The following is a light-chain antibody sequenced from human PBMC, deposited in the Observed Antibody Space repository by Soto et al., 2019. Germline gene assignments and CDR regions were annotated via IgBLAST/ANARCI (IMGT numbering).Light chain of an antibody. CDR2: KVS. CDR1: SNDIGGYNY. J-gene: IGLJ3*02. Sequence: QSVPTQPASVSGSPGQSITIPCTGSSNDIGGYNYVSWYQQHPGRAPKLVIYKVSDRPSGVSTRFSASKSGNTASLTISGLQAEDEADYYCSSYSTTTTPQWVFGGGTQLTVL. CDR3: SSYSTTTTPQWV. V-gene: IGLV2-14*01.